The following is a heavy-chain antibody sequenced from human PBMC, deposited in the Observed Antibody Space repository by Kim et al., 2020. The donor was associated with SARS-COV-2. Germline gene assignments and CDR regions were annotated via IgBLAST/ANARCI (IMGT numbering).Heavy chain of an antibody. Sequence: ASVKVSCKASGYTFTSYGISWVRQAPGQGLEWMGWISAYNGNTNYAQKLQGRVTMTTDTSTSTAYMELRSLRSDDTAVYYCARDLTYSGSHGLQGEQDYWGQGTLVTVSS. CDR3: ARDLTYSGSHGLQGEQDY. CDR2: ISAYNGNT. CDR1: GYTFTSYG. J-gene: IGHJ4*02. V-gene: IGHV1-18*01. D-gene: IGHD1-26*01.